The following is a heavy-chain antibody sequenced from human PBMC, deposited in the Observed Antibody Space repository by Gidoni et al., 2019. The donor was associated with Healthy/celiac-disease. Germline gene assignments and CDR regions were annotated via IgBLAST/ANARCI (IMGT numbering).Heavy chain of an antibody. V-gene: IGHV4-34*01. CDR1: GGSFSGYY. CDR2: INHSGST. J-gene: IGHJ6*02. Sequence: QVQLQQWGAGLLKPSETLSLTCAVYGGSFSGYYWSWIRQPPGKGLEWIGEINHSGSTNYNPSLKSRVTISVDTSKNQFSLKLSSVTAADTAVYYCARPRVSDRYYYYGMDVWGQGTTVTVSS. D-gene: IGHD3-10*01. CDR3: ARPRVSDRYYYYGMDV.